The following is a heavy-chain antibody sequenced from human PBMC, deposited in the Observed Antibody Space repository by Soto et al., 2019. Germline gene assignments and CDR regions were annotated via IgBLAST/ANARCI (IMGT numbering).Heavy chain of an antibody. J-gene: IGHJ4*02. Sequence: EVQLVESGGGLVQPGRSLRLSCAASGFRFDEYAMHWARQAPGKGLEWVSGISWNSGDTGYADSVKGRFTISRDNAKNSLYLQMNSLRTEDTAFYYCAKEHYGYDYWGQGTLVTVSS. D-gene: IGHD4-17*01. V-gene: IGHV3-9*01. CDR2: ISWNSGDT. CDR1: GFRFDEYA. CDR3: AKEHYGYDY.